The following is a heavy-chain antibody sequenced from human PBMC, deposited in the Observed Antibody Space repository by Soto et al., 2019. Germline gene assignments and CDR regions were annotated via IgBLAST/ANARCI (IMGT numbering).Heavy chain of an antibody. CDR3: AKERIAAVPDWFDP. CDR2: ISYDGSNK. J-gene: IGHJ5*02. D-gene: IGHD6-13*01. V-gene: IGHV3-30*18. Sequence: QVQLVESGGGVVQPGRSLRLSCAASGFTFSSYGMHWVRQAPGKGLEWVAVISYDGSNKYYADSVKGRFTISRDNSKNTLYLQMNSLRAEDTAVYYCAKERIAAVPDWFDPWGLGTLVTDSS. CDR1: GFTFSSYG.